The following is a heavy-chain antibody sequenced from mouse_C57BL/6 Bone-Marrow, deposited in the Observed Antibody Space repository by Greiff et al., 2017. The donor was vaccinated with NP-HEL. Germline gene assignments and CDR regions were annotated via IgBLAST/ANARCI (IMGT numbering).Heavy chain of an antibody. Sequence: QVQLKESGAELARPGASVKLSCKASGYTFTSYGISWVKQRTGQGLEWIGEIYPRSGNTYYNEKFKGKATLTADKSSSTAYMELRSLTSEDSAVYFCVSDGYYAMDYWGQGTSVTVSS. CDR3: VSDGYYAMDY. J-gene: IGHJ4*01. CDR2: IYPRSGNT. CDR1: GYTFTSYG. D-gene: IGHD2-3*01. V-gene: IGHV1-81*01.